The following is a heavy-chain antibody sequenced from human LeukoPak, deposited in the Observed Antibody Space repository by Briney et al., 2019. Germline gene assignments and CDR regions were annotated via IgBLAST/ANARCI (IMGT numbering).Heavy chain of an antibody. CDR2: IYSSGTT. CDR3: ASGSSGYDP. Sequence: SETLSLTCAVYGGSFSGYYWSWIRQPAGKGLEWIGRIYSSGTTIYNPSLKSRVTMSVDTSKNQFSLKLSSVTAADTAVYFCASGSSGYDPWGQGTLVTVSS. J-gene: IGHJ5*02. V-gene: IGHV4-59*10. CDR1: GGSFSGYY. D-gene: IGHD5-12*01.